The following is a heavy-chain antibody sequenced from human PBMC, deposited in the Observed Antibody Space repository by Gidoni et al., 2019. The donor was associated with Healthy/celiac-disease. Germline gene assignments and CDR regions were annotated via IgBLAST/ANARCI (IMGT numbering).Heavy chain of an antibody. Sequence: QVQLQQWGAGLLKPPETLSLTCPVYGGSFSGSYWSWIRQPPGKGLEWIGEINHSGSPNYNPSLKSRVTISVDTSKNQFSLKLSSVTAADTAVYYCARGLRGWAVYSSSSGLWFDPWGQGTLVTVSS. V-gene: IGHV4-34*01. CDR2: INHSGSP. J-gene: IGHJ5*02. D-gene: IGHD6-6*01. CDR1: GGSFSGSY. CDR3: ARGLRGWAVYSSSSGLWFDP.